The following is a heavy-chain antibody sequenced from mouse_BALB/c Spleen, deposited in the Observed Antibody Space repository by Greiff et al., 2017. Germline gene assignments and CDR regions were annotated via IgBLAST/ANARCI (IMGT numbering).Heavy chain of an antibody. V-gene: IGHV14-3*02. D-gene: IGHD2-4*01. CDR2: IDPANGNT. CDR1: GFNIKDTY. J-gene: IGHJ4*01. Sequence: VQLQQSGAELVKPGASVKLSCTASGFNIKDTYMHWVKQRPEQGLEWIGRIDPANGNTKYDPKFQGKATITADTSSNTAYLQLSSRTSEDTAVYYCARVITGAMDYWGQGTSVTVAS. CDR3: ARVITGAMDY.